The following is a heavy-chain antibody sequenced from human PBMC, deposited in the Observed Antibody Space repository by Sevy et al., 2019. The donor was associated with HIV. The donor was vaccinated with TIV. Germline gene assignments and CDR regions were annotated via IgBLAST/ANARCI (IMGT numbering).Heavy chain of an antibody. CDR2: ISTGGGTI. D-gene: IGHD3-22*01. V-gene: IGHV3-48*03. CDR3: ATSRRDYYNYYFDY. Sequence: WGSLRLSGAASGLSFRSYELNWVRQAPGKGLQWISYISTGGGTIFYADSVKGRFTISRDNAKNSVFLQMNSLRAEDTAVYFCATSRRDYYNYYFDYWGHGTLVTVSS. CDR1: GLSFRSYE. J-gene: IGHJ4*01.